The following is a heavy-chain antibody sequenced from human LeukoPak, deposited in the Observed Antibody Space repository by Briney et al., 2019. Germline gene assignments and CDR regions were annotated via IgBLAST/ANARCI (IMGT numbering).Heavy chain of an antibody. CDR3: ARGHSGNFPNWFEP. CDR2: IYTTGDT. D-gene: IGHD6-19*01. Sequence: KPSETLSLTCSVSGGSISSYYWSWIRQPAGKGLEWIGRIYTTGDTNYNPSLQSRVTMSIDRSRKEFSLMLTSVTAADTAMYFCARGHSGNFPNWFEPWGEGTLVTVSS. V-gene: IGHV4-4*07. CDR1: GGSISSYY. J-gene: IGHJ5*02.